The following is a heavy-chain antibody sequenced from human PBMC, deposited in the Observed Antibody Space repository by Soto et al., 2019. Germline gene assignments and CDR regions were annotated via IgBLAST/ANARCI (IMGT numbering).Heavy chain of an antibody. CDR3: ARHGGSGSYPDDYYYYGMDV. CDR1: GYSFTSYW. CDR2: IYPGAPDT. Sequence: PGESLKISWKGSGYSFTSYWIGWVRQMPGKGLEWMGIIYPGAPDTRYSPSFQGQVTISADKSISTAYLQWSSLKASDTAMYYCARHGGSGSYPDDYYYYGMDVWGQGTTVTVS. J-gene: IGHJ6*02. D-gene: IGHD3-10*01. V-gene: IGHV5-51*01.